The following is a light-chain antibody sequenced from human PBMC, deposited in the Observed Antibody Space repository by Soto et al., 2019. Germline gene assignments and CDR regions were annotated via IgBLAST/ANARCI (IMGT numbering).Light chain of an antibody. J-gene: IGLJ2*01. V-gene: IGLV2-23*01. Sequence: QSALTQPASVSGSPGQSITISCTGTSSDAGSCNLVSWFQQHPGKAPKVMIYEGSKRPSGVSNRFSGSQSGNTASLTISGRQAEDEADYYCCSYAGSSTHVVFGGGTKLTAL. CDR2: EGS. CDR3: CSYAGSSTHVV. CDR1: SSDAGSCNL.